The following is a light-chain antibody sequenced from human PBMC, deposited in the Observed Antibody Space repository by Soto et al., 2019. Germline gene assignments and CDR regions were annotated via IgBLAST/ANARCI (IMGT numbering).Light chain of an antibody. Sequence: QSVLTHPPSASQTRGQRFTISFSGGISDIRSNFLYWYQQLPGTAPKLLICTDNQRPSGVPDRFSGSKSGTSPSLDISGLRSEDEAHYYCAAWDASMSAWVFAGGTKVTVL. CDR3: AAWDASMSAWV. CDR1: ISDIRSNF. V-gene: IGLV1-47*02. CDR2: TDN. J-gene: IGLJ3*02.